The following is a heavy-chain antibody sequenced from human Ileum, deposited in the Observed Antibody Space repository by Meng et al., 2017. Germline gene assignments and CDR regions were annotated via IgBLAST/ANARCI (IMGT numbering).Heavy chain of an antibody. J-gene: IGHJ3*02. CDR2: IRSRADGGTT. D-gene: IGHD3-10*01. Sequence: GESLKISCAASGFSFTNAWMSWVRQAPGKGLQWIARIRSRADGGTTAYAAPVRDRFTISRDDSKSTLYLQMNGLKTEDTAVYHCTDGRSIWGQGTMVTVSS. CDR1: GFSFTNAW. V-gene: IGHV3-15*01. CDR3: TDGRSI.